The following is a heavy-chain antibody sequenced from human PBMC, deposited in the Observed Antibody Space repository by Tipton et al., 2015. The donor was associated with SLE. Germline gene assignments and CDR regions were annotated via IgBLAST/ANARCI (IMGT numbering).Heavy chain of an antibody. V-gene: IGHV3-23*01. J-gene: IGHJ4*02. D-gene: IGHD5-12*01. CDR2: IAGGGTRT. Sequence: SLRLSCEASGFVFSTYGMTWVRQAPGKGLEWVSAIAGGGTRTYYADSVKGRFTISRVNSENILYLQMNSLTADDTAVYYCARVGYNGHGVGYSWGQGTLVIVSS. CDR1: GFVFSTYG. CDR3: ARVGYNGHGVGYS.